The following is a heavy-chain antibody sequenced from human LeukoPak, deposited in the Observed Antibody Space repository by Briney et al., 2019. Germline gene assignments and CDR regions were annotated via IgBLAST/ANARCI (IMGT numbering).Heavy chain of an antibody. V-gene: IGHV1-46*01. CDR1: GYTFTSYY. CDR3: ARDLGIVANTGGDFDY. Sequence: ASVKVSCKASGYTFTSYYMHWVRQAPGQGLEWMGIINPSGGSTSYARKFQGRVTMTRDTSTSTVYMELSSLRSEDTAVYYCARDLGIVANTGGDFDYWGQGTLVTVSS. D-gene: IGHD6-13*01. J-gene: IGHJ4*02. CDR2: INPSGGST.